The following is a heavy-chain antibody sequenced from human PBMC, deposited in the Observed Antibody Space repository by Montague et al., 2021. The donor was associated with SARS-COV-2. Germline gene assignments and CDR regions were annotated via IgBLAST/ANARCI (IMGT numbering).Heavy chain of an antibody. CDR3: ARWYYGSGSYPH. CDR1: GYSISSGYY. CDR2: IYHSGGT. J-gene: IGHJ4*02. V-gene: IGHV4-38-2*01. Sequence: SETLSLTCSVSGYSISSGYYWGWIRQPPGKGLEWIGNIYHSGGTYYSPSLKSRVTVSVDTSKNQFSLRLSSVTAADTAVHYCARWYYGSGSYPHWGQGTLVTVSS. D-gene: IGHD3-10*01.